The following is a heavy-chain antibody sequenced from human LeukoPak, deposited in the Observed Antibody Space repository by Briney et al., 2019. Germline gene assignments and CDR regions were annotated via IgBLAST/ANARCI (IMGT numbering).Heavy chain of an antibody. CDR1: GGSLSSYY. CDR2: IYHSGST. D-gene: IGHD4-17*01. J-gene: IGHJ4*02. Sequence: PSETLSLTCTVSGGSLSSYYWSWIRQPPGKGLEWIGRIYHSGSTYYNPSLKSRVTISVDTSKNQFSLKLSSVTAADTAVYYCAARGRRGAVTTPGFDYWGQGTLVTVSS. V-gene: IGHV4-59*04. CDR3: AARGRRGAVTTPGFDY.